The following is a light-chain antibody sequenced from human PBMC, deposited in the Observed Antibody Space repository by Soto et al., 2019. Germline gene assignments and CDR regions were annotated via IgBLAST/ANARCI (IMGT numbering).Light chain of an antibody. CDR3: QQRSNWPLT. Sequence: EIVLTQSPATLPLSPGERATLSCRASRSVSNYLAWYQQKPGQAPRLLIYDASNRATGIPARFSGSGSGTDFTLTISSLEPEDFAVYYCQQRSNWPLTFGGGTKVEIK. CDR1: RSVSNY. J-gene: IGKJ4*01. V-gene: IGKV3-11*01. CDR2: DAS.